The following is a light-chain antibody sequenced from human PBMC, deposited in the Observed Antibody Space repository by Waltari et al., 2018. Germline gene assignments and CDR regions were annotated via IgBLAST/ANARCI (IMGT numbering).Light chain of an antibody. CDR2: WAS. V-gene: IGKV4-1*01. Sequence: DIVMTKSPDSLAVSLGERATINCKSSQSVLYSSNNKNYLAWYQQKPGQPPKLLIYWASTRESGVPDRFSGSGSGTDFTLTISSLQAEDVAVYYCQQYYSTPPVTFGQGTKVEIK. CDR3: QQYYSTPPVT. CDR1: QSVLYSSNNKNY. J-gene: IGKJ1*01.